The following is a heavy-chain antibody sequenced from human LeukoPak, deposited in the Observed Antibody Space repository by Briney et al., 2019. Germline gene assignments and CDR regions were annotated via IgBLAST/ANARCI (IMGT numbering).Heavy chain of an antibody. CDR2: ISASGERT. Sequence: QAGGSLRLSCPASAFTFSNYVMSCVRQATGKGLEWVSTISASGERTYHADSVRGRFTISRDNSKNTLHLQMNSLRADDTAVYYCAKAGPGTMTFDAFDIWGQGTVVTVSS. CDR1: AFTFSNYV. V-gene: IGHV3-23*01. J-gene: IGHJ3*02. D-gene: IGHD3-22*01. CDR3: AKAGPGTMTFDAFDI.